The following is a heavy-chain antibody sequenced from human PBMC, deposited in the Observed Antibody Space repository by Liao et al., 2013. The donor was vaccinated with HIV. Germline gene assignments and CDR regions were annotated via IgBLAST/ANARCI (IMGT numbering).Heavy chain of an antibody. CDR2: IYHSGST. Sequence: QLQLQESGSGLVKPSQTLSLICDVSGGSISSGGYSWSWIRQPPGKGLEWIGYIYHSGSTYYNPSLKSRVTMSVDTSKNHFSLKLSSVTAADTAVYYCARGPYYDFWSGYYPYYFDYWAREPWSPSPQ. J-gene: IGHJ4*02. V-gene: IGHV4-30-2*01. CDR1: GGSISSGGYS. D-gene: IGHD3-3*01. CDR3: ARGPYYDFWSGYYPYYFDY.